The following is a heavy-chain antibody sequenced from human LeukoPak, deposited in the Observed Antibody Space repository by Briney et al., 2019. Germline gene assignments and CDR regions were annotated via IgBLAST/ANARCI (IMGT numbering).Heavy chain of an antibody. Sequence: ASVKASCKASGYTFTSYDINWVRQATGQGLEWMGWMNPNSGNTGYAQKFQGRVTMTRNTSISTAYMELSSLRSEDTAVYYCARDAGIAVAGTPTGGDYWGQGTLVTVSS. V-gene: IGHV1-8*01. CDR2: MNPNSGNT. D-gene: IGHD6-19*01. CDR1: GYTFTSYD. CDR3: ARDAGIAVAGTPTGGDY. J-gene: IGHJ4*02.